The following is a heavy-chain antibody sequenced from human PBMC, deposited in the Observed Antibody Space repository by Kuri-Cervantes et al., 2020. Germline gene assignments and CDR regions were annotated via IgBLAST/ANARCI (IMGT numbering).Heavy chain of an antibody. CDR3: ARDAVAGWGRFDP. J-gene: IGHJ5*02. CDR1: GFTFNDYA. V-gene: IGHV3-74*01. CDR2: INSDGSST. D-gene: IGHD6-19*01. Sequence: GESLKISCAASGFTFNDYAMHWVRQAPGKGLVWVSRINSDGSSTRYADSVKGRFTISRDNAKNTLYLQMNSLRAEDTAVYYRARDAVAGWGRFDPWGQGTLVTVSS.